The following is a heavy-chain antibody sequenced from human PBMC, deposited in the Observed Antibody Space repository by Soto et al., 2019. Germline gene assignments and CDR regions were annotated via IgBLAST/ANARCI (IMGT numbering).Heavy chain of an antibody. V-gene: IGHV1-46*03. CDR1: GYTFTSYY. D-gene: IGHD5-12*01. J-gene: IGHJ6*02. CDR2: INPSGGST. CDR3: ARVPRYSGYDWVDRASYYYYGMDV. Sequence: GASVKVSCKASGYTFTSYYMHWVRQAPGQGLEWMGIINPSGGSTSYAQKFQGRVTMTRDTSTSTVYMELSSLRSEDTAVYYCARVPRYSGYDWVDRASYYYYGMDVWGQGTTVTVSS.